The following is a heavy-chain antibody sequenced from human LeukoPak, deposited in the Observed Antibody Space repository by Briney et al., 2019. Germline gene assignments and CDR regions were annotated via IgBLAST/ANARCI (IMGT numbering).Heavy chain of an antibody. J-gene: IGHJ4*02. D-gene: IGHD4-11*01. CDR2: IGYSGST. V-gene: IGHV4-59*08. CDR3: ARSKAYSGYFDY. Sequence: SETLSLTCAVSGASINSYFWSWIRQPPGKGLEYIGYIGYSGSTNYNPSLKSRVTISVDTSKNQFSLKLTSVTAADTAMYYCARSKAYSGYFDYWGQGTLVTVSS. CDR1: GASINSYF.